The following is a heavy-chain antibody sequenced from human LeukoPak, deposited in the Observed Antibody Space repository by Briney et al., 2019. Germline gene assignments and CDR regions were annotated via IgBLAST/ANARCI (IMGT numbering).Heavy chain of an antibody. D-gene: IGHD5-18*01. CDR3: ARVDTAMALDY. Sequence: SETLSLTCTVSGGSISYYYWNWIRQPAGKGLEWIGRIYTSGRTYYNPSLKSRVTISVDTSKNQFSLKLGSVTAADTAVYYCARVDTAMALDYWGQGTLVTVSS. CDR1: GGSISYYY. CDR2: IYTSGRT. J-gene: IGHJ4*02. V-gene: IGHV4-4*07.